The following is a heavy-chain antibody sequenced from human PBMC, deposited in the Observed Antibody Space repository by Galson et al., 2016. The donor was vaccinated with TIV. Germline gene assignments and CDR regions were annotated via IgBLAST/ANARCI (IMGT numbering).Heavy chain of an antibody. V-gene: IGHV1-2*02. Sequence: SVKVSCKASGYSFTGYFMHWVRQAPGQGLEWMGWINPKTGATTYAQEFQGRITMTRDTSASTVYMDLNRLQSDDTAVYYCAGSDSYYKYALEGWGQGTTVTVSS. CDR2: INPKTGAT. J-gene: IGHJ3*01. CDR1: GYSFTGYF. D-gene: IGHD3-10*01. CDR3: AGSDSYYKYALEG.